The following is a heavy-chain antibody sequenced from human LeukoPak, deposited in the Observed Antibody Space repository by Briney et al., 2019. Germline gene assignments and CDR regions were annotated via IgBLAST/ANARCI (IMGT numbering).Heavy chain of an antibody. Sequence: ASETLSLTCTVSGGSISSSSYYWGWIRQPPGKGLEWIGSIYYSGSTYYNPSLKSRVTISVDTSKNQFSLKLSSVTAADTAVYYCARLTEFGEDYWGQGTLVTVSS. V-gene: IGHV4-39*01. J-gene: IGHJ4*02. CDR1: GGSISSSSYY. D-gene: IGHD3-10*02. CDR2: IYYSGST. CDR3: ARLTEFGEDY.